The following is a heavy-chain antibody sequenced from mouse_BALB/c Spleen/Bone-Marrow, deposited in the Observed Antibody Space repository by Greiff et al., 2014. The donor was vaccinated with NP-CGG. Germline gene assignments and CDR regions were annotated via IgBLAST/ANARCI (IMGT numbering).Heavy chain of an antibody. J-gene: IGHJ4*01. CDR1: GYTFTSYY. Sequence: LQESGPELVKPGASVRISCKASGYTFTSYYIHWVKQRPGQGLEWIGWIYPGNVNTKYNEKFKGKATLTADKSSSTAYMQLSSLTSEDSAVYFCAGLLRRDYAMDYWGQGTSVTVSS. D-gene: IGHD2-3*01. CDR2: IYPGNVNT. CDR3: AGLLRRDYAMDY. V-gene: IGHV1S56*01.